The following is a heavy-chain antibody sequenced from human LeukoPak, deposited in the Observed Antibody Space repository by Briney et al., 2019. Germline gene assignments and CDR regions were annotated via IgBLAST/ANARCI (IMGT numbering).Heavy chain of an antibody. V-gene: IGHV1-69*01. D-gene: IGHD3-10*01. CDR2: IIPIFGTA. CDR3: AREGTEVLDY. J-gene: IGHJ4*02. Sequence: SVTVSCKASGGTFSSYAISWVRQAPGQGLEGMGGIIPIFGTANYAQKLQGRVTITADDSTSTAYMELGSLRSEDTAVYYCAREGTEVLDYWGQGTLVTVSS. CDR1: GGTFSSYA.